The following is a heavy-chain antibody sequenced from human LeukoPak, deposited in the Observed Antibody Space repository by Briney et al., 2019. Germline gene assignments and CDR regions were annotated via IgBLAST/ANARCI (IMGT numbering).Heavy chain of an antibody. CDR2: INHSGST. CDR3: ARDPLAVGGTNWFDP. Sequence: SETLSLTCAVYGGSFSGYYWSWIRQPPGKGLEWIGEINHSGSTNYNPSLKSRVTMSVDTSKSQFSLMLSSVTAADTAVYYCARDPLAVGGTNWFDPWGQGTLVTVFS. D-gene: IGHD6-19*01. J-gene: IGHJ5*02. CDR1: GGSFSGYY. V-gene: IGHV4-34*01.